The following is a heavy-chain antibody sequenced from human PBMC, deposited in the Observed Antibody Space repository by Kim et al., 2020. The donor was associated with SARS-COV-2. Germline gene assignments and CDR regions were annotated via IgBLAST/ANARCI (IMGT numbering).Heavy chain of an antibody. CDR1: GGSISSSSYY. Sequence: SETLSLTCTVSGGSISSSSYYWGWIRQPPGKGLEWIGSIYYSGSTYYNPSLKSRVTISVDTSKNQFSLKLSSVTAADTAVYYCAREVVVVPAAIPADYYYYGMDVWGQGTTVTVSS. J-gene: IGHJ6*02. CDR2: IYYSGST. CDR3: AREVVVVPAAIPADYYYYGMDV. D-gene: IGHD2-2*01. V-gene: IGHV4-39*01.